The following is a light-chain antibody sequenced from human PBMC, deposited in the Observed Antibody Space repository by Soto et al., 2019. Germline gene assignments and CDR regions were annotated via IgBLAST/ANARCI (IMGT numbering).Light chain of an antibody. J-gene: IGLJ2*01. CDR3: LLSYSGSHVV. CDR1: TGAVTSGHY. CDR2: DTS. V-gene: IGLV7-46*01. Sequence: QAVVTQEPSLTVSPGGTVTLTCGSSTGAVTSGHYPYWFQQKPGQAPRTLIYDTSNKHSWTPARFSGSLLGGKAALTLSGAQPEDDSEDYCLLSYSGSHVVFGGGTKLTVL.